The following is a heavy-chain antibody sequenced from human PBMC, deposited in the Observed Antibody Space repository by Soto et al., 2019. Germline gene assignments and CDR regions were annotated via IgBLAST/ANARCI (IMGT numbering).Heavy chain of an antibody. Sequence: AETLSLTCCVSGGSSSSSSYFWGWIRQPPGKGLEWIGSIYYSGSTYYNPSLKSRVTVSVDTSKNQFSLKLSSVTAADTAVYYCARHPSDFWFDPWGQGTLVTVSS. CDR2: IYYSGST. CDR3: ARHPSDFWFDP. V-gene: IGHV4-39*01. J-gene: IGHJ5*02. CDR1: GGSSSSSSYF. D-gene: IGHD2-21*02.